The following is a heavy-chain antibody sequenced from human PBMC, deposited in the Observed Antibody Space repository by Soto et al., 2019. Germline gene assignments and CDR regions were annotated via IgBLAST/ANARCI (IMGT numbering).Heavy chain of an antibody. J-gene: IGHJ4*02. CDR1: GFTFSDYS. Sequence: EVQLLESGGDLVQPGGSQRLSCAASGFTFSDYSMSWVRQAPGKGLEWVSGISGTGESTHYADSVKGRFTISRDNSGDTLYLQMNRLRAEDTAVYYCAKSLADNWNQYYFHYWGRGTLVTVSS. V-gene: IGHV3-23*01. D-gene: IGHD1-20*01. CDR2: ISGTGEST. CDR3: AKSLADNWNQYYFHY.